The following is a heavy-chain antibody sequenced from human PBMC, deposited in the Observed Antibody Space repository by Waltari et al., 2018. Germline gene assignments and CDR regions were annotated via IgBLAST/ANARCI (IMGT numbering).Heavy chain of an antibody. CDR3: AGGKYYYDSSGYYRAQYFDY. CDR2: IYYSGST. J-gene: IGHJ4*02. V-gene: IGHV4-39*01. D-gene: IGHD3-22*01. Sequence: QLQLQESGPGLVKPSETLSLTCTVSGGSISSSSYYWGWIRQPPGKGLEWIGSIYYSGSTYYKPYLKSRVTISVDTSKNQFSLKLSSVTAADTAVYYCAGGKYYYDSSGYYRAQYFDYWGQGTLVTVSS. CDR1: GGSISSSSYY.